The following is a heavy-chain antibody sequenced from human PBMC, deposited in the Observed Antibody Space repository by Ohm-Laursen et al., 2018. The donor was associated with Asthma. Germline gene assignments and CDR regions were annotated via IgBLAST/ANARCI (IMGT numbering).Heavy chain of an antibody. CDR3: ARAVYDFWSGYYHFDY. CDR1: GGSFSGYY. J-gene: IGHJ4*02. CDR2: INHSGST. V-gene: IGHV4-34*01. Sequence: GTLSLTCPVYGGSFSGYYWSWIRQPPGKGLEWIGEINHSGSTNYNPSLKSRVTISENTSKNQFSLKLSSVTAADTAVYYCARAVYDFWSGYYHFDYWGQGTLVTVSS. D-gene: IGHD3-3*01.